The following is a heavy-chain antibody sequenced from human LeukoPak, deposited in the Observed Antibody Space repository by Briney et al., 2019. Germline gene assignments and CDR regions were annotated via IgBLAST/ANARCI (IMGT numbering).Heavy chain of an antibody. D-gene: IGHD1-14*01. CDR1: GYTFTNYD. CDR3: ARISDHNWYFDL. Sequence: GASVKVSCKASGYTFTNYDINWVRKATGQGLEWMGWMNPSSGYTGYSQKFQGRVTMTRNTSITTAYMELSSLRSEDTAVYYCARISDHNWYFDLWGRGTLVTVSS. CDR2: MNPSSGYT. J-gene: IGHJ2*01. V-gene: IGHV1-8*02.